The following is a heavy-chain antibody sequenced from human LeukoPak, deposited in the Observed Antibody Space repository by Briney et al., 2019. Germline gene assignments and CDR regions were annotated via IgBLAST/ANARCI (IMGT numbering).Heavy chain of an antibody. J-gene: IGHJ4*02. CDR3: AKDLDYYDELCFDY. Sequence: TGGSLRLSCAASGFTFSSYGIHWVRQAAGKGLEWVTFIGYDGSKKYYADSVKGRFAISRDNPKNTVSLQMNSLRAEDTAVYYCAKDLDYYDELCFDYWGQGTLVTVSS. CDR1: GFTFSSYG. D-gene: IGHD4-17*01. CDR2: IGYDGSKK. V-gene: IGHV3-30*02.